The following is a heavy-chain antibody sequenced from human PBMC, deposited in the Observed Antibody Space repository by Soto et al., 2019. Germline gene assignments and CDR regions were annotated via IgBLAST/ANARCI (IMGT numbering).Heavy chain of an antibody. CDR2: ISAYNGNT. Sequence: GASVKVSCKASGYTFTSYGISWVRQAPGQGLEWMGWISAYNGNTNYAQKLQGRVTMTTDTSTSTAYMELRSLRSDDTAVYYCARDLGMWYDSSGYPLNFDYWGQGTLVTVSS. CDR1: GYTFTSYG. D-gene: IGHD3-22*01. CDR3: ARDLGMWYDSSGYPLNFDY. V-gene: IGHV1-18*01. J-gene: IGHJ4*02.